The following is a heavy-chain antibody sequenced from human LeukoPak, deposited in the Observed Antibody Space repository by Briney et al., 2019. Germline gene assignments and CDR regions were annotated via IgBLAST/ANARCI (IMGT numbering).Heavy chain of an antibody. CDR2: ISRSGATI. D-gene: IGHD2-21*02. J-gene: IGHJ4*02. CDR1: GVTFSSYG. V-gene: IGHV3-48*03. Sequence: PGGSLRLSCTASGVTFSSYGMNSVRQAPGKGPEWVSYISRSGATIYYADSVKGRFTISRDNAKNSLYLQMSSLGAEDTAVYYCSSDRGGGDIYFDYWGQGTLVTVSS. CDR3: SSDRGGGDIYFDY.